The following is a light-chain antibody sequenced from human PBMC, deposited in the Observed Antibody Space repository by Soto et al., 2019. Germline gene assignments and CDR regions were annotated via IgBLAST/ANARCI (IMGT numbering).Light chain of an antibody. CDR1: SSDVGGYNY. CDR3: SSYTSSSSLGV. Sequence: QSVLIQPASVSGSPGQWITISCIGTSSDVGGYNYVSWYQQHPGKAPKLMIYEVRNRPSGVSNRFSGSKSGNTASLTISGLQAEDEAEYYCSSYTSSSSLGVFGTGTKLTVL. V-gene: IGLV2-14*03. CDR2: EVR. J-gene: IGLJ1*01.